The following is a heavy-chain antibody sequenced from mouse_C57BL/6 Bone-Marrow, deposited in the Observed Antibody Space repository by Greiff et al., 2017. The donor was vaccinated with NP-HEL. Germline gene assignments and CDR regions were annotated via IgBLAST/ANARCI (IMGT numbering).Heavy chain of an antibody. CDR3: VRQSRYSVWGWFAD. CDR2: IRSKSNNYAT. J-gene: IGHJ3*01. D-gene: IGHD2-12*01. CDR1: GFSFNTYA. Sequence: GGGLVQPKGSLKLPCAAPGFSFNTYAMNWVRLAPGKGLEWVARIRSKSNNYATYYADSVKERFTISRDDSESMLYLQMNNLKTEDTAMYYCVRQSRYSVWGWFADGGKETLVTVS. V-gene: IGHV10-1*01.